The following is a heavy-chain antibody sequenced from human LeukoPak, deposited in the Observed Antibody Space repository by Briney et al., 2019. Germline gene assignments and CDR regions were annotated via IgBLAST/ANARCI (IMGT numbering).Heavy chain of an antibody. CDR3: ARMYGSGKRRNWFDP. D-gene: IGHD3-10*01. Sequence: SETLSLTCAVYGGSFSGYYWSWIRQPPGKGLEWIGEINHSGSTNYNPSLESRVTISVDTSKNQFSLKLSSVTAADTAVYYCARMYGSGKRRNWFDPWGQGTLVTVSS. J-gene: IGHJ5*02. CDR1: GGSFSGYY. V-gene: IGHV4-34*01. CDR2: INHSGST.